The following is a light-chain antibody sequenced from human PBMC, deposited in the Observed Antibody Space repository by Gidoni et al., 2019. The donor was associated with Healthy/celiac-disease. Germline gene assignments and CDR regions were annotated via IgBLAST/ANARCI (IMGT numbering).Light chain of an antibody. Sequence: QSVLRQPPSVSAAPGQKVTTSCSGSSSNIGNNYVSWYQQLPGTAPKLLIYDNNKRPSGIPDRFSGSKSGTSATLGITGLQTGDEADYYCGTWDSSLSAGVFGGGTKLTVL. CDR1: SSNIGNNY. CDR3: GTWDSSLSAGV. CDR2: DNN. J-gene: IGLJ2*01. V-gene: IGLV1-51*01.